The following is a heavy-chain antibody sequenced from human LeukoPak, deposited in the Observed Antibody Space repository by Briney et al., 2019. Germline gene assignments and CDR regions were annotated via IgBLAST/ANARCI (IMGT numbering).Heavy chain of an antibody. Sequence: GESLKISCKGSGYSFTSYWIGWVRQMPGKGLEWMGLIYPGDSDTKYSPPFQGQVTISADKSISTAYLQWSSLKASDTAMYFCARHWDYGDYVGYYYGMDVWGQGTTVTVSS. CDR3: ARHWDYGDYVGYYYGMDV. CDR2: IYPGDSDT. V-gene: IGHV5-51*01. CDR1: GYSFTSYW. D-gene: IGHD4-17*01. J-gene: IGHJ6*02.